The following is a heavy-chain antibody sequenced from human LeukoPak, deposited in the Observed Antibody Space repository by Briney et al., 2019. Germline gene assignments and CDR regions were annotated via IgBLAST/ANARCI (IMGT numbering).Heavy chain of an antibody. CDR1: GGSISSYY. CDR2: IYYSGST. J-gene: IGHJ3*02. Sequence: PSETLSLTCTVSGGSISSYYWSWIRQPPGKGLEWIGYIYYSGSTNYNPSLKSRVTISVDTSKNQFSLKLSSVTAADTAVYYCAGRYSYGPVAFDIWGQGTMVTVSS. CDR3: AGRYSYGPVAFDI. V-gene: IGHV4-59*01. D-gene: IGHD5-18*01.